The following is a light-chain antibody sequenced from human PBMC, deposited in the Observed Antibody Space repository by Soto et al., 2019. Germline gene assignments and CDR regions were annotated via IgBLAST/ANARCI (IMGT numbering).Light chain of an antibody. V-gene: IGLV2-14*03. Sequence: QSVLTQPASVSGSPGQSITISCTGTSSDVGGFNHVSWFQQHPGNAPNLMIYDVSNRPSGVSNRFAGSKSGNTASLTISGLQPEDEADYYSSSYTSDSIGVFGTGTKVTVL. CDR1: SSDVGGFNH. CDR3: SSYTSDSIGV. CDR2: DVS. J-gene: IGLJ1*01.